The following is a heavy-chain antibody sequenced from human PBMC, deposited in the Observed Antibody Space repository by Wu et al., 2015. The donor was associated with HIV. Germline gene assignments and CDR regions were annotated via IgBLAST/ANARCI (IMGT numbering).Heavy chain of an antibody. Sequence: QVQLVQSGTEGKKPGASVMVSCKSSGYTFIDFYIYWVRQAPGQGLEWMGWINPNRGGTKYAQKFQGRIIMTRDTAVNTAYMELSSLRFDDSAVYYCARLQSLHGLYSNADFWGQGTLVTVSS. D-gene: IGHD2-15*01. J-gene: IGHJ4*02. V-gene: IGHV1-2*02. CDR2: INPNRGGT. CDR3: ARLQSLHGLYSNADF. CDR1: GYTFIDFY.